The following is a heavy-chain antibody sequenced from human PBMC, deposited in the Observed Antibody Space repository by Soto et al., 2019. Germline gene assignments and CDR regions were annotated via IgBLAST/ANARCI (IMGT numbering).Heavy chain of an antibody. CDR1: GGSFRNYY. V-gene: IGHV4-34*01. CDR2: VNHSGEA. D-gene: IGHD4-17*01. CDR3: VSVEGTTTVTGDYYYYAADA. Sequence: SETLSLTCGVYGGSFRNYYWIWVRQPPGKGLEWIGEVNHSGEATYNPSLQSRVTISLDTTNNHLSLKLTSVTAADTAIYFCVSVEGTTTVTGDYYYYAADAWGQGTAVTVSS. J-gene: IGHJ6*02.